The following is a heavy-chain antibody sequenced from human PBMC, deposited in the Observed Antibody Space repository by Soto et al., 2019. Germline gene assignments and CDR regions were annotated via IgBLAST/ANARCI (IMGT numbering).Heavy chain of an antibody. CDR2: IYYSGST. CDR3: ARHADAGTVWFDP. Sequence: QLQLQESGPGLVKPSETLSLTCTVSGGSISSSSYYWGWIRQPPGKGLEWIGSIYYSGSTYYNPPLKSRVTISVDTSKNQFSLKLSSVTAADTAVYYCARHADAGTVWFDPWGQGTLVTVSS. CDR1: GGSISSSSYY. V-gene: IGHV4-39*01. J-gene: IGHJ5*02. D-gene: IGHD1-26*01.